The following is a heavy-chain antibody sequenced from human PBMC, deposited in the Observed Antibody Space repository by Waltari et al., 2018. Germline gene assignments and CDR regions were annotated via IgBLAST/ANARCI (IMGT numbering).Heavy chain of an antibody. CDR2: IYYSGST. V-gene: IGHV4-59*01. J-gene: IGHJ3*02. Sequence: QVQLQESGPGLVKPSETLSLTCTVSGGSISSYYWSWIRQPPGKGLEWIGYIYYSGSTNYNPSLKSRVTISVDTSKNQFSLKLSSVTAADTAVYYCAREKTGIAAAGTNAFDIWGQGTMVTVSS. CDR3: AREKTGIAAAGTNAFDI. CDR1: GGSISSYY. D-gene: IGHD6-13*01.